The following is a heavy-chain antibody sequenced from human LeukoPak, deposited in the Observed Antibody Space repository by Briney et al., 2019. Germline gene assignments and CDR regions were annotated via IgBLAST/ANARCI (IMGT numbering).Heavy chain of an antibody. V-gene: IGHV4-59*01. CDR1: GGSISSYY. J-gene: IGHJ4*02. CDR3: ARGRTFDN. Sequence: SETLSLTCTVSGGSISSYYWSWIRQPPGKGLEWIGNIYDRGSTKYNPSLKSRVTISVDTSKNQFSLRLSSVTAADTAVYYCARGRTFDNWGQGTLVAVSS. CDR2: IYDRGST.